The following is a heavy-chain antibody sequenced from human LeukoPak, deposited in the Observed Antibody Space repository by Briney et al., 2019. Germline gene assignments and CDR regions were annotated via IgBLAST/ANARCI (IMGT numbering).Heavy chain of an antibody. CDR1: GFTFSSYT. Sequence: GGSLRLSCAASGFTFSSYTMNWVRQAPGKGLEWVSSISSSSYIYYADSVKGRFTISRDNAKNSLHLQMNSLRAEDTAVYYCARTIVGAHFFDYWGQGTLVTVSS. V-gene: IGHV3-21*01. CDR3: ARTIVGAHFFDY. J-gene: IGHJ4*02. CDR2: ISSSSYI. D-gene: IGHD1-26*01.